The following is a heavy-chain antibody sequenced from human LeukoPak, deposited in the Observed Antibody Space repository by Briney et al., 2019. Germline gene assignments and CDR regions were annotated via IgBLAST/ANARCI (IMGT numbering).Heavy chain of an antibody. CDR3: ARDKREVLRFWEPPRNWFDP. V-gene: IGHV1-2*06. J-gene: IGHJ5*02. CDR2: INLNSGGT. Sequence: ASVKVSCKASGYTFTCYYMHWVRQAPGQGLEWMGRINLNSGGTNYAQKFQGRVTMTRDTSISTAYMELSRLRSDDKAVYYCARDKREVLRFWEPPRNWFDPWGQGTLVTVSS. D-gene: IGHD3-3*01. CDR1: GYTFTCYY.